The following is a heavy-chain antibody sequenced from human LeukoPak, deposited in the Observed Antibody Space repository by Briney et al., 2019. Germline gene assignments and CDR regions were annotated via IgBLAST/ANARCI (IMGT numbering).Heavy chain of an antibody. CDR2: IKPDGSQI. Sequence: GGSLRLSCAASGFTFSSYWMTWVRQAPGKGLEGVANIKPDGSQIYYVDSVKGRFTISRDNAKNSLYLQMNSLRAEDTAVYYCARGASGIGGIRFDPWGQGTLVTVSS. CDR3: ARGASGIGGIRFDP. D-gene: IGHD3-10*01. CDR1: GFTFSSYW. J-gene: IGHJ5*02. V-gene: IGHV3-7*01.